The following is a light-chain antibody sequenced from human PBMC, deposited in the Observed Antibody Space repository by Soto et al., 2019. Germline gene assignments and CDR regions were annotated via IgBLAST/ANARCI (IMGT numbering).Light chain of an antibody. CDR2: ASS. Sequence: DIQMTQSPSSVSASVGDRVTITCRASQDISTWLAWYQQKPGKAPNLLIYASSTLATGVPSRFSGSGSGTDFTLTISRLEPEDSAVYYCQQYGSSPTWTFGQGTMVDI. V-gene: IGKV1-12*01. CDR3: QQYGSSPTWT. CDR1: QDISTW. J-gene: IGKJ1*01.